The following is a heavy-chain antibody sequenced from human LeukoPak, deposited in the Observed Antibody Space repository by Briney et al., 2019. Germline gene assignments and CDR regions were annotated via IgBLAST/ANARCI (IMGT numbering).Heavy chain of an antibody. V-gene: IGHV3-23*01. D-gene: IGHD6-19*01. J-gene: IGHJ4*02. Sequence: PGGSLRLSCAASGFTFSSYAMSWVRQAPGKGLEWVSSISGNGVGTYYADSVKGRFTISRDSSKNTLSLQMNSLRAEDTAVYYCAKYPTDHRSGWDTKHFDYWGQGTLVTVSS. CDR2: ISGNGVGT. CDR3: AKYPTDHRSGWDTKHFDY. CDR1: GFTFSSYA.